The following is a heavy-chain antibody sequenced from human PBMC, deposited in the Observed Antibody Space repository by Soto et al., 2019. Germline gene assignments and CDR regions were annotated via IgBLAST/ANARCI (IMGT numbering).Heavy chain of an antibody. CDR1: GFTFSSHS. J-gene: IGHJ4*02. CDR3: EREPGVSSGWYVDY. V-gene: IGHV3-21*01. CDR2: ITSSSNYI. Sequence: PGGSLRLSCAASGFTFSSHSMNWVRQAPGKGLEWVSSITSSSNYINYAASAKGRFTISRDNAKTSLYLQMNSRRAEDTAVYYFEREPGVSSGWYVDYWGQGTLVTVS. D-gene: IGHD6-19*01.